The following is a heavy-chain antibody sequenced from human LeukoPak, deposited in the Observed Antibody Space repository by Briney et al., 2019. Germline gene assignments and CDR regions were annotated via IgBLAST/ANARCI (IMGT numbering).Heavy chain of an antibody. CDR3: ARSLGVGSDY. CDR2: INHSGST. D-gene: IGHD1-26*01. V-gene: IGHV4-34*01. Sequence: PSETLSLTCAVYGGSFSGYYWSWIRQPPGKGLEWIGEINHSGSTNYNPSLKSRVTISVDTSKNQFSLKLGSVTAADTAVYYCARSLGVGSDYCGQGTLVTVSS. J-gene: IGHJ4*02. CDR1: GGSFSGYY.